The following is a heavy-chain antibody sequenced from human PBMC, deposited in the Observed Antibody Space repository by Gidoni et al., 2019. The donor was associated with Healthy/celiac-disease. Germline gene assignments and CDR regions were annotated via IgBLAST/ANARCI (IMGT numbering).Heavy chain of an antibody. CDR3: AKEDEQWLVYYFDY. V-gene: IGHV3-23*01. CDR2: ISGSGGST. J-gene: IGHJ4*02. D-gene: IGHD6-19*01. Sequence: VSAISGSGGSTYYADSVKGRFTISRDNSKNTLYLQMNSLRAEDTAVYYCAKEDEQWLVYYFDYWGQGTLVTVSS.